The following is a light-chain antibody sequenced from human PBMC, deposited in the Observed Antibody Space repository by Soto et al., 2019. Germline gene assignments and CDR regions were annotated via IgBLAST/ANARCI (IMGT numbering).Light chain of an antibody. J-gene: IGKJ2*01. CDR2: GAS. CDR3: QQYGSSRST. V-gene: IGKV3-20*01. Sequence: EIVLTQSPGTLSLSPGERATLSCRASQSVRSSYLAWYQQKPGQAPRLLIYGASSRATGIPDRFSGSGSGTDFTLTISRLEPEDFAVYYCQQYGSSRSTFGQGTKLEIK. CDR1: QSVRSSY.